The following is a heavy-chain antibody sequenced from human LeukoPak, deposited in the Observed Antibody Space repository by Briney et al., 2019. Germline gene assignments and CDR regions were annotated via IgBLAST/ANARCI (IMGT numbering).Heavy chain of an antibody. CDR3: ARRSLYDFWSGYHLNE. Sequence: SETLSLTCAVYGGSFSGYYWSWIRQPPGKGLEWIGEINHSGSTNYNPSLKSRVTISVDTSKNQFSLKLSSVTAADTAVYYCARRSLYDFWSGYHLNEWGQGTLVTVSS. J-gene: IGHJ4*02. V-gene: IGHV4-34*01. CDR1: GGSFSGYY. CDR2: INHSGST. D-gene: IGHD3-3*01.